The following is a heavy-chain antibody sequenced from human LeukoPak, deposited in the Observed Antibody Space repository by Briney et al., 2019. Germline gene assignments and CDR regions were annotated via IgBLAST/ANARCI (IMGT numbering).Heavy chain of an antibody. V-gene: IGHV4-39*01. CDR2: IYYSGST. Sequence: PSETLSLTCTVSGGSISSSSYYWGWIHQPPGKGLEWIGSIYYSGSTYYNPSLKSRVTISVDTSKNQFSLKLSSVTAADTAVYYCARGRDMSSSSDRYYFDYWGQGTLVTVSS. CDR3: ARGRDMSSSSDRYYFDY. D-gene: IGHD6-6*01. J-gene: IGHJ4*02. CDR1: GGSISSSSYY.